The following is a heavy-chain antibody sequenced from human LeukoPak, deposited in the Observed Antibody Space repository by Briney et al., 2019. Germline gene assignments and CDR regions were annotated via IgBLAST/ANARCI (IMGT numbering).Heavy chain of an antibody. D-gene: IGHD3-22*01. V-gene: IGHV3-23*01. J-gene: IGHJ4*02. CDR1: GFTFSSYA. CDR3: AKGSYYDSGGSFYFDY. CDR2: ISGSGDNT. Sequence: GGSLRLSCVVSGFTFSSYAMSWVRQAPGKGLEWVSGISGSGDNTYYADSVKGRFTISRDNSKNTLYVQMNSLGTEDTAAYYCAKGSYYDSGGSFYFDYWGQGTLVTVSS.